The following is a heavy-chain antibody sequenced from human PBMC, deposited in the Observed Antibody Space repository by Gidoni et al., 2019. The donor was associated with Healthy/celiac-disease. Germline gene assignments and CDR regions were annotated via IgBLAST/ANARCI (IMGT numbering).Heavy chain of an antibody. CDR1: GGSFSGSY. D-gene: IGHD2-15*01. CDR3: ARGRRARCSGGSCYYYYGMDV. J-gene: IGHJ6*02. CDR2: INHSGST. Sequence: QVQLQQWGAGLLKPSEPLSLTCAVYGGSFSGSYWSWIRQPPGKGLEWIGEINHSGSTNYNPSLKSRVTISVDTSKNQFSLKLSSVTAADTAVYYCARGRRARCSGGSCYYYYGMDVWGQGTTVTVSS. V-gene: IGHV4-34*01.